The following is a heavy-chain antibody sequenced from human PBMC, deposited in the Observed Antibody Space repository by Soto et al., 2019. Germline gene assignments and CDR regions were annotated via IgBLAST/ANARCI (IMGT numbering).Heavy chain of an antibody. CDR1: GGTFSSYA. D-gene: IGHD5-12*01. V-gene: IGHV1-69*13. J-gene: IGHJ6*02. Sequence: SVKVSCKASGGTFSSYAISWVRQAPGQGLEWMGGIIPIFGTANYAQKFQGRATITADESTSTAYMELSSLRSEDTAVYYCARVLGGYDNNYYYYGMDVWGQGTTVTVSS. CDR2: IIPIFGTA. CDR3: ARVLGGYDNNYYYYGMDV.